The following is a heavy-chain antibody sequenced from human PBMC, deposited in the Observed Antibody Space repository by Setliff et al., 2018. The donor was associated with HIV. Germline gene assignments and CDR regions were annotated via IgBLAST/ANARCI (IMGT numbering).Heavy chain of an antibody. CDR2: IIPIFGTA. J-gene: IGHJ4*02. D-gene: IGHD1-7*01. Sequence: GASVKVSCKASGGTFSSYAISWVRQAPGQGLEWMGRIIPIFGTANYAQKFQGRFTISRDNAKNSLYLQMNTLRAEDTAVYYCAREGITGTTLHPYWGQGTLVTVSS. CDR1: GGTFSSYA. CDR3: AREGITGTTLHPY. V-gene: IGHV1-69*05.